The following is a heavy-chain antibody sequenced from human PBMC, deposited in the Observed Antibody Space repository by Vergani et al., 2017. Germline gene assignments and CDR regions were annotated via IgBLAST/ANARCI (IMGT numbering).Heavy chain of an antibody. CDR2: IKQDGSEK. J-gene: IGHJ4*02. Sequence: EGKREEEGGGGGKTGGARRGEGAAAGFTCRSYGRRGVRQAPGKGVEWGANIKQDGSEKDYVASVKGRFTISRDNAKNSLYLQMNSLRAEDTAVYYCARVTPRTDFWSGYPPYYFDYWGQGTLVTVSS. CDR1: GFTCRSYG. V-gene: IGHV3-7*01. D-gene: IGHD3-3*01. CDR3: ARVTPRTDFWSGYPPYYFDY.